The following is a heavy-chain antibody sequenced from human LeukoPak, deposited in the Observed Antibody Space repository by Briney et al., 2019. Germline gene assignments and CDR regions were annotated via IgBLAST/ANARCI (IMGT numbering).Heavy chain of an antibody. J-gene: IGHJ3*01. CDR2: IYNSGST. CDR3: ARDDYGVFDAFDV. Sequence: SETLSLTCTVSGGSISSHYWSWIRQPPGKGLEWIGYIYNSGSTNYNPSLKSRVTISLDTSKEQFSLKLTSVTAADTAVYFCARDDYGVFDAFDVWGQGTVVTVSS. CDR1: GGSISSHY. V-gene: IGHV4-59*08. D-gene: IGHD3-16*01.